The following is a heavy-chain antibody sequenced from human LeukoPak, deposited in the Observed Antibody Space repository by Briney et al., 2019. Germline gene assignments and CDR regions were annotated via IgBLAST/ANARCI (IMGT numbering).Heavy chain of an antibody. D-gene: IGHD5-18*01. Sequence: HTGGSLRLSCAASGVTVSSNFMSWVRQAPGKGLEWVSVIYSGERGGSTYYADSVRGRFTISRDNSKNTLSLQMNSLRAEDTAVYYCARVAYIYGYSQGFDYWGQGTLVTVSS. CDR3: ARVAYIYGYSQGFDY. CDR1: GVTVSSNF. V-gene: IGHV3-66*01. J-gene: IGHJ4*02. CDR2: IYSGERGGST.